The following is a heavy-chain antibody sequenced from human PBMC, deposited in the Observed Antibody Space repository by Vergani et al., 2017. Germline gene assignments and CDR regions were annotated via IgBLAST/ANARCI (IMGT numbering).Heavy chain of an antibody. J-gene: IGHJ6*02. CDR3: ATPQTVTTGGMEV. Sequence: EVQLVQSGAEVKKPGATMKISCKVSGYTFTDHYMHWVKQAPGKGLGWMGLVDPEDGETIYAEKFKGRVTIAADTSTDTAHLELSSLRSEDRAVYYCATPQTVTTGGMEVWVQGTTVIVSS. D-gene: IGHD4-17*01. CDR1: GYTFTDHY. V-gene: IGHV1-69-2*01. CDR2: VDPEDGET.